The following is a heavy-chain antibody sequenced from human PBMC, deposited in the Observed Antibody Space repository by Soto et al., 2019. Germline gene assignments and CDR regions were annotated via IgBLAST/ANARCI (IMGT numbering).Heavy chain of an antibody. CDR1: GGSISSSSYY. CDR2: IYYSGST. J-gene: IGHJ6*02. D-gene: IGHD3-10*01. CDR3: ASRKVGGYYYYYGMDV. Sequence: SETLSLTCTVSGGSISSSSYYWGWIRQPPGKGLEWIGSIYYSGSTYYNPSLKSRVTISVNTSKNQFSLKLSSVTAADTAVYYCASRKVGGYYYYYGMDVWGQGTTVT. V-gene: IGHV4-39*01.